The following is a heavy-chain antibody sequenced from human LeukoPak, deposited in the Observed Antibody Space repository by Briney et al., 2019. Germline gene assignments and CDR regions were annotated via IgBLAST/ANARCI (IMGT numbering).Heavy chain of an antibody. CDR1: GYTFTSYG. D-gene: IGHD3-10*01. CDR3: ARDLMVRGVMGNWFDP. Sequence: ASVKVSCKASGYTFTSYGISWVRQAPGQGLEWMGWISAYNGNTNYAQKLQGRVTMTTDTSTSTAYMELRSLRSDDTAVYYCARDLMVRGVMGNWFDPWGQGTLVTVSS. J-gene: IGHJ5*02. CDR2: ISAYNGNT. V-gene: IGHV1-18*01.